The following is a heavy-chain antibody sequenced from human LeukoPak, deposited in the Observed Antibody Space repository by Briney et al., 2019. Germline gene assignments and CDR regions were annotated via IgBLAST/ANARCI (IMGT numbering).Heavy chain of an antibody. CDR3: ARLFCSSTSCYVHNWFDH. D-gene: IGHD2-2*01. CDR2: IYYSGST. CDR1: GGSISSYY. J-gene: IGHJ5*02. V-gene: IGHV4-59*08. Sequence: SETLSLTCTVSGGSISSYYWSWIRQPPGKGLEWIGYIYYSGSTNYNPSLKSRVTISVDTSKNQFSLKLSSVTAADTAVYYCARLFCSSTSCYVHNWFDHWGQGTLVTVSS.